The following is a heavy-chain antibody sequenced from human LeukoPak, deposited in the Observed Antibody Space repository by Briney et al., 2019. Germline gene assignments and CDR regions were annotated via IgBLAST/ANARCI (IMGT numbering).Heavy chain of an antibody. D-gene: IGHD6-19*01. Sequence: PSETLSLTCTVSGGSISSYYWSWIRQPPGKGLEWIGYIYYSGSTNYNPSLKSRVTISVDTSKNQFSLKLSSVTAADTAVYYCARLTVAGTWYFDLWGRGTLVTVSS. CDR3: ARLTVAGTWYFDL. V-gene: IGHV4-59*12. J-gene: IGHJ2*01. CDR1: GGSISSYY. CDR2: IYYSGST.